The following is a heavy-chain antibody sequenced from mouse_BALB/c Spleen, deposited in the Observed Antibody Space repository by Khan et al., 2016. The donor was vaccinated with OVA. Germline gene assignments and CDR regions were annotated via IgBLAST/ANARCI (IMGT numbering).Heavy chain of an antibody. J-gene: IGHJ4*01. CDR1: GFSLSDYG. Sequence: QVQLKESGPGLVAPSQNLSITCTVSGFSLSDYGVSWIRQPPGKGLEWLGVIWGGGSTYYNSALKSRLSISKDKSKSPVFLKMSSLQSYDTAMFYCAKGIWSYYYTLDYWGQGTSVTVSS. CDR2: IWGGGST. V-gene: IGHV2-6-5*01. CDR3: AKGIWSYYYTLDY.